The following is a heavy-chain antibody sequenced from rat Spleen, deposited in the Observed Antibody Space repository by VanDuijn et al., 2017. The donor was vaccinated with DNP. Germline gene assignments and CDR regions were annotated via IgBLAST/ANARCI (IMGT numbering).Heavy chain of an antibody. CDR1: GYSITRSYR. V-gene: IGHV3-3*01. J-gene: IGHJ4*01. D-gene: IGHD1-4*01. CDR2: INSAGST. CDR3: ARWPGYNPPYAMDA. Sequence: EVQLQESGPGLVKPSQSLSLTCSITGYSITRSYRWNWIRKFPGDKLEWMGSINSAGSTNYKPSLRGRISITRETSKNQLFLQVNSVNTEDTATYYCARWPGYNPPYAMDAWGQGTSVTVSS.